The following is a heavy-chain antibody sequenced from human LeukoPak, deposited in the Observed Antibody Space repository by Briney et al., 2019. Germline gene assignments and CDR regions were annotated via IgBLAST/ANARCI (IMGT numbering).Heavy chain of an antibody. CDR1: GYSISSGYY. D-gene: IGHD5-24*01. V-gene: IGHV4-38-2*01. CDR3: ARSRDGYNFGY. Sequence: SETLSLTFAVSGYSISSGYYWGWIRQPPGKGLEWIGSIYHSGSTYYNPSLKSRVTISVDTSKNQFSLKLSSVIAADTAVYYCARSRDGYNFGYWGQGTLVTVSS. J-gene: IGHJ4*02. CDR2: IYHSGST.